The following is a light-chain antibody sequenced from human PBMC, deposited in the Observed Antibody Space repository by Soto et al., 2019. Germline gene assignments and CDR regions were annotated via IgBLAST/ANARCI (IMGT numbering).Light chain of an antibody. V-gene: IGKV1-9*01. CDR1: HDISTY. CDR3: QQLNTLPFT. Sequence: DIQLTQSPSLLSASVGDRVTITCRASHDISTYLAWYQQKPGKAPKLMIYEASTLQSGVPSRFSGSGSGTEFTRTISGLLPEDFATYHCQQLNTLPFTFGQATRLDTK. J-gene: IGKJ5*01. CDR2: EAS.